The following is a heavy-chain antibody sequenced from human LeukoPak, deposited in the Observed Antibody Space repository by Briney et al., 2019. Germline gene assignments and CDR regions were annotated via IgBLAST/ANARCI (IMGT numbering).Heavy chain of an antibody. CDR3: ARVEVLYSSSWITTDY. D-gene: IGHD6-13*01. Sequence: SETLSLTCIVSGGSFSANYWSWIRQPPGEGPEWIGEINHTGRTNYNPSLKSRVTISVDTSKNQFSLKLSSVTAADTAVYYCARVEVLYSSSWITTDYWGQGTLVTVSS. J-gene: IGHJ4*02. CDR2: INHTGRT. CDR1: GGSFSANY. V-gene: IGHV4-34*01.